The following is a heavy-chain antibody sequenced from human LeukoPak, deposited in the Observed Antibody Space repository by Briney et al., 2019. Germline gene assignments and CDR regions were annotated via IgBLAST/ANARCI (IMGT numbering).Heavy chain of an antibody. Sequence: GGSLRLSCSASGFAISGFAMGWVRQAPGKGLEWVSSICGSGGKTYYADSVEGRFTVSRDNSKNTLYLQMNSLRAEDTALYCCARGRGGEYVPSRFDYWGQGTLVTVSS. CDR1: GFAISGFA. CDR3: ARGRGGEYVPSRFDY. D-gene: IGHD3-16*01. J-gene: IGHJ4*02. CDR2: ICGSGGKT. V-gene: IGHV3-23*01.